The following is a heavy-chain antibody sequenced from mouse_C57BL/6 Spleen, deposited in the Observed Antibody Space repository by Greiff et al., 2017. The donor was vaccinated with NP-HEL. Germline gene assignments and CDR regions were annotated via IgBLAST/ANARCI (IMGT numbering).Heavy chain of an antibody. Sequence: QVQLQQPGAELVRPGSSVKLSCKASGYTFTSYWMDWVKQRPGQGLEWIGNIYPSDSETHYNQKFKDKATLTVDKSSSTAYMQLSSLTSEDSAVYYCARGYYGSSYEEGFAYWGQGTLVTVSA. V-gene: IGHV1-61*01. J-gene: IGHJ3*01. D-gene: IGHD1-1*01. CDR2: IYPSDSET. CDR1: GYTFTSYW. CDR3: ARGYYGSSYEEGFAY.